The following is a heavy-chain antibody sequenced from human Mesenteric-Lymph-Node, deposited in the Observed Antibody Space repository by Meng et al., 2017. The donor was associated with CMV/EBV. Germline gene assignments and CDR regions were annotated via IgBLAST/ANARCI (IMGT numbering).Heavy chain of an antibody. CDR2: ISSSSSYI. J-gene: IGHJ6*02. CDR1: GFAFSSYS. D-gene: IGHD2-2*01. V-gene: IGHV3-21*01. CDR3: AREPTGYCSSTSCPVYYYYGMDV. Sequence: GESLKISCAASGFAFSSYSMNWVRQAPGKGLEWVSSISSSSSYIYYADSVKGRFTISRDNAKNSLYLQMNSLRAEDTAVYYCAREPTGYCSSTSCPVYYYYGMDVWGQGTTVTVSS.